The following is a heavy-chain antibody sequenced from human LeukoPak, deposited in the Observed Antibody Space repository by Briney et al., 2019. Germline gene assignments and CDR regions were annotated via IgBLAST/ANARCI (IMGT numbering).Heavy chain of an antibody. CDR3: ARDESRSWDNALDV. V-gene: IGHV1-2*02. CDR1: GYTFTDYY. Sequence: VSVKVSCKASGYTFTDYYMHWVRQAPGQGLEWMEFISLNSGDTNYAQKFQGRVTMTRDTSISTAHMELTRLMSDDTAMYYCARDESRSWDNALDVWGQGTKVIVS. J-gene: IGHJ3*01. D-gene: IGHD1-26*01. CDR2: ISLNSGDT.